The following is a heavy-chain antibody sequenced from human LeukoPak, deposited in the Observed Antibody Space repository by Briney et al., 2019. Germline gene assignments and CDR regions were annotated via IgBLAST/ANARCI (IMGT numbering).Heavy chain of an antibody. CDR1: GFTFSNYW. CDR3: ARDRMVGYYHYGMDV. V-gene: IGHV3-74*01. CDR2: INSDWSST. D-gene: IGHD2-8*01. Sequence: PGVSLRLSCAASGFTFSNYWMNWVRQAPGKGLVWVSHINSDWSSTTYADSVKGRFTISRDNARNTLYLQMDSLRAEDTAVYYCARDRMVGYYHYGMDVWGQGTTVSVSS. J-gene: IGHJ6*02.